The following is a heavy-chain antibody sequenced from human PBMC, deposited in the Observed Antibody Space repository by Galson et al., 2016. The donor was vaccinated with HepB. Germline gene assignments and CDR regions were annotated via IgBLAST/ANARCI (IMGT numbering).Heavy chain of an antibody. Sequence: SVKVSCKASGYTFTTYDINWVRQATGQGLEWMGWMNPNSGNTGYAQKFQGRVTMTRNTSTSTAYMELKSLRSEDTAVYYCATHISGWYRVPDYWGQGTLVTVSS. J-gene: IGHJ4*02. D-gene: IGHD6-19*01. CDR2: MNPNSGNT. CDR3: ATHISGWYRVPDY. CDR1: GYTFTTYD. V-gene: IGHV1-8*01.